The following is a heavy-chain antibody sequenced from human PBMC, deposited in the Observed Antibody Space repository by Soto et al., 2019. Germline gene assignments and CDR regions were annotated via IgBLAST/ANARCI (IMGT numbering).Heavy chain of an antibody. CDR2: ISAYNGNT. CDR3: ARDLFVGSYDFWSGYHGYYYYMDV. Sequence: QVQLVQSGAEVKKPGASVKVSCKDSGYTFTSYGISWVRQAPGQGLERMGWISAYNGNTNYAQKLEGRVTMTTDTSTSTAYMELRSLRSDDTAVYYCARDLFVGSYDFWSGYHGYYYYMDVWGKGTTVTVSS. J-gene: IGHJ6*03. V-gene: IGHV1-18*01. CDR1: GYTFTSYG. D-gene: IGHD3-3*01.